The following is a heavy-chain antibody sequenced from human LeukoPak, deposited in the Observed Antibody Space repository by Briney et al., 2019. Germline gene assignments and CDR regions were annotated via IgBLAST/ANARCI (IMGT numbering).Heavy chain of an antibody. Sequence: GGSLRLSCAASGFTFSSYGMHWVRQAPGKGLEWVAVISYDGSNKYYADSVKGRFTISRDNSKNTLYLQMNSLRAEDTAVYYCAPSIYQLLATWFDPWGQGTLVTVSS. CDR2: ISYDGSNK. J-gene: IGHJ5*02. CDR3: APSIYQLLATWFDP. CDR1: GFTFSSYG. D-gene: IGHD2-2*01. V-gene: IGHV3-30*03.